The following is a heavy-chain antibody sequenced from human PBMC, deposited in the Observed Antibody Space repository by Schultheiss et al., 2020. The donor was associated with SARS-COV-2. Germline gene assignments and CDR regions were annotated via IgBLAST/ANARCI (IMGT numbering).Heavy chain of an antibody. Sequence: SETLSLTCTVSGGSISSSSYYWGWIRQPPGKGLEWIGEIYHSGSTNYNPSLKSRVTISVDKSKNQFSLKLSSVTAADTAVYYCARQGYGDYVWFDPWGQGTLVTVSS. CDR1: GGSISSSSYY. J-gene: IGHJ5*02. CDR3: ARQGYGDYVWFDP. V-gene: IGHV4-39*07. D-gene: IGHD4-17*01. CDR2: IYHSGST.